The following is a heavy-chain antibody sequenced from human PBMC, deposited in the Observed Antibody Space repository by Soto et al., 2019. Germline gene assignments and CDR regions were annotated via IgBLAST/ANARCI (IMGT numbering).Heavy chain of an antibody. CDR3: ARSVAVPGAHIDY. D-gene: IGHD6-19*01. J-gene: IGHJ4*02. V-gene: IGHV4-59*01. CDR1: GRSTSGSS. Sequence: PSETLSPTCSVSGRSTSGSSCSWIRQSPGKGLEWLGYVYYTGSTNYSPCLRRRVSISVDTSKNELSLRLSSVTAADTAVYFCARSVAVPGAHIDYWGQGTQVTVSS. CDR2: VYYTGST.